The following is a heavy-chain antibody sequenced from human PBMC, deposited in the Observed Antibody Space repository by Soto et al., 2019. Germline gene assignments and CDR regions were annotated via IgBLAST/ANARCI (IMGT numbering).Heavy chain of an antibody. CDR3: ASGGATVVRGVRSYMAV. CDR2: ISSSGRT. V-gene: IGHV4-59*12. CDR1: RGSISNDY. Sequence: PSETLSLTCTVSRGSISNDYWSWTRLLPGNGQEWIGYISSSGRTNSNPSLKSRVSISVATSKTQFSLKLSSVTAADTAVYYCASGGATVVRGVRSYMAVWGKGTTVTVSS. J-gene: IGHJ6*03. D-gene: IGHD3-10*01.